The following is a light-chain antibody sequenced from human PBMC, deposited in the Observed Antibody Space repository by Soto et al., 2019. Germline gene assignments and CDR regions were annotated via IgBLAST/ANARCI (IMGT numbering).Light chain of an antibody. Sequence: QSVLTQPPSVSGAPGQRVTISCTGSSSNIGAGYDLHWYQQLPGTAPKLLIYDDNNRPSGVPDRFSGPKSGTSASLAITGLQAEDEADYYCQSYDSSLSGYVFGTGTRSPS. CDR2: DDN. CDR1: SSNIGAGYD. V-gene: IGLV1-40*01. CDR3: QSYDSSLSGYV. J-gene: IGLJ1*01.